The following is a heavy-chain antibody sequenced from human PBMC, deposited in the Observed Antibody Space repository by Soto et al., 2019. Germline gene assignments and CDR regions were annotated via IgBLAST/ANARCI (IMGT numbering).Heavy chain of an antibody. CDR2: IINDGSEK. D-gene: IGHD6-19*01. CDR1: GFRFASYG. V-gene: IGHV3-30*02. CDR3: ALTRRSSLLEVAGPGFEY. J-gene: IGHJ4*02. Sequence: GGSLRLSCVASGFRFASYGFHWVRQAPGKGLEWVAVIINDGSEKNHADSVKDRFTISRDNSKNTLFLQMDSLRVDDTGVYYCALTRRSSLLEVAGPGFEYWGQGTLVTV.